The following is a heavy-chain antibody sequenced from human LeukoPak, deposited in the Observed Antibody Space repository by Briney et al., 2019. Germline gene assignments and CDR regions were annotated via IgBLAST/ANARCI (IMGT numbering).Heavy chain of an antibody. D-gene: IGHD1-26*01. CDR1: GFTFDDYA. CDR3: AKGNSGSYSQDWFDP. CDR2: IIWNSSTI. J-gene: IGHJ5*02. V-gene: IGHV3-9*03. Sequence: PGGSLTLSCAASGFTFDDYATHWVRQAPGKGLEWDSYIIWNSSTIGYAHSVKGRLTIYRDNAKNSLYLQMNSLRAEDMAFYYCAKGNSGSYSQDWFDPWGQGTLVTVSS.